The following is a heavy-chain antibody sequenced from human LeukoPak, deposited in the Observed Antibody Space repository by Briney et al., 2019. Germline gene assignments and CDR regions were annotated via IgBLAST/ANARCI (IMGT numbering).Heavy chain of an antibody. CDR2: ISSSSSYI. Sequence: GGSLRLSCAASGFTFSSYSMNWVRQAPGKGLEWVSSISSSSSYIYYADSVKGRFTISRDSAKNSLYLQMNSLRAEDTAVYYCARGTAMVTGWFDPWGQGTLVTVSS. J-gene: IGHJ5*02. CDR1: GFTFSSYS. CDR3: ARGTAMVTGWFDP. V-gene: IGHV3-21*01. D-gene: IGHD5-18*01.